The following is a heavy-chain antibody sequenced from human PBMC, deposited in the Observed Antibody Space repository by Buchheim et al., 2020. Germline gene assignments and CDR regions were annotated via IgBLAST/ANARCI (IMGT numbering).Heavy chain of an antibody. CDR1: GYTFTGHA. CDR2: IHTGNGNI. J-gene: IGHJ4*02. CDR3: ARDGRGCFFDF. V-gene: IGHV1-3*04. D-gene: IGHD6-19*01. Sequence: QVQLVQSGAEVKKPGASVKVSCKASGYTFTGHAIHWVRQAPGQGLEWMGWIHTGNGNIKYSESFQGRVTITRDTSASTVYMEMSRLRSEDTAVYYCARDGRGCFFDFWGQGTL.